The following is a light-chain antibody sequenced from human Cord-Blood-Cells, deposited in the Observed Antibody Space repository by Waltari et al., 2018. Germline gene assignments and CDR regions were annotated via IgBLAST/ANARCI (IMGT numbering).Light chain of an antibody. CDR3: QQSYSTPPT. Sequence: DIQLTQPPSSLSASVRDRVTITCRASQSISSYLNWYQQKPGKAPKLLIYAASSLQSGVPSRFSGSGSGTDFTLTISSLQPEDFATYYWQQSYSTPPTFGQGTKVEIK. CDR1: QSISSY. CDR2: AAS. J-gene: IGKJ1*01. V-gene: IGKV1-39*01.